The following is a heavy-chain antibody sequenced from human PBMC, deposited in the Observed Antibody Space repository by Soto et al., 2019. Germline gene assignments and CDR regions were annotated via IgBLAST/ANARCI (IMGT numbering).Heavy chain of an antibody. J-gene: IGHJ4*02. Sequence: GSLRLSCAASGFTFSSYAMSWVRQAPGKGLEWVSAISGSGGSTYYADSVKGRFTISRDNSKNTLYLQMNSLRAEDTAVYYCAKGIGGYSGYDYVQYFDYWGQGTLVTVSS. CDR1: GFTFSSYA. V-gene: IGHV3-23*01. CDR3: AKGIGGYSGYDYVQYFDY. D-gene: IGHD5-12*01. CDR2: ISGSGGST.